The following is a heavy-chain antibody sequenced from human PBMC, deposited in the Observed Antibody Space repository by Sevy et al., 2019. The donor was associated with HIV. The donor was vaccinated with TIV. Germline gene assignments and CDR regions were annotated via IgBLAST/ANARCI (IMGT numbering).Heavy chain of an antibody. Sequence: ASVKVSCKASGGTFRSYGISWVRQAPGQGLEWMGIFIPIFGTTNYAQRFQGRVTFTADESTSTAFMELSSLRSEDTAVYYCARLYHDGSAVQAFDIWGQRTMVTVSS. D-gene: IGHD3-22*01. CDR2: FIPIFGTT. V-gene: IGHV1-69*13. CDR3: ARLYHDGSAVQAFDI. CDR1: GGTFRSYG. J-gene: IGHJ3*02.